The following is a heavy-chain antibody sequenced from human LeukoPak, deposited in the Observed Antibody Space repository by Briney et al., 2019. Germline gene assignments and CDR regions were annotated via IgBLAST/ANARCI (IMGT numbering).Heavy chain of an antibody. V-gene: IGHV3-30*04. CDR2: ISKDGRKN. CDR3: ARDLLNYGSAYYDVGIFDS. D-gene: IGHD3-10*01. J-gene: IGHJ4*02. CDR1: GFSFSTSG. Sequence: GGSLRLSCEASGFSFSTSGVHWVRQAPGKGLEWMAVISKDGRKNHYADPVKGRFTISRDNSKSTLFLQMNSLRPEDTAIYYCARDLLNYGSAYYDVGIFDSWGQGTLVTVS.